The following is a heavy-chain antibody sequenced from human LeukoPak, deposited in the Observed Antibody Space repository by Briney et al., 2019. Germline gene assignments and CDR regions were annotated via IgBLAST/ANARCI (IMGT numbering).Heavy chain of an antibody. Sequence: PGGSLRLSCAASGFTFDDYAMHWVRQAPGKGLEWVSGISWNSGSIGYADSVKGRFTISGDNAKNSLYLQMNSLRAEDTALYYCAKLAAMGTYYYYGMDVWGQGTTVTVSS. CDR1: GFTFDDYA. CDR3: AKLAAMGTYYYYGMDV. J-gene: IGHJ6*02. D-gene: IGHD5-18*01. V-gene: IGHV3-9*01. CDR2: ISWNSGSI.